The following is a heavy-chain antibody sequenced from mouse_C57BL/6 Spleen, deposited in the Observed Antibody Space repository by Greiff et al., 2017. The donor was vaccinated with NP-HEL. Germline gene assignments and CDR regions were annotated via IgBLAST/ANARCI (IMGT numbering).Heavy chain of an antibody. Sequence: VQLQESGPELVKPGASVKISCKASGYAFSSSWMNWVKQRPGKGLEWIGRIYPGDGDTNYNGKFKGKATLTADKSSSTAYMQLSSLTSEDSAVYFCARGRSSFDYWGQGTTLTVSS. CDR3: ARGRSSFDY. D-gene: IGHD1-1*01. CDR2: IYPGDGDT. CDR1: GYAFSSSW. V-gene: IGHV1-82*01. J-gene: IGHJ2*01.